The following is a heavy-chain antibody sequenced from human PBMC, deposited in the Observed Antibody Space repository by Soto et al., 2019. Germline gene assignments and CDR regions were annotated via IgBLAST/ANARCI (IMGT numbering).Heavy chain of an antibody. D-gene: IGHD3-9*01. CDR2: IIGVFPTT. Sequence: QVQLVQSGAEVKKPGSSVKFSCKTSGGSQATSGVRQAPGHGPEWLGGIIGVFPTTNKAEKFEGRVTITAAKSTCTAYMERHSLTSVDTAVYFCATVGPPLSGALTSGYEGPFDYWGKGILVIVSS. V-gene: IGHV1-69*06. CDR1: GGSQA. J-gene: IGHJ4*02. CDR3: ATVGPPLSGALTSGYEGPFDY.